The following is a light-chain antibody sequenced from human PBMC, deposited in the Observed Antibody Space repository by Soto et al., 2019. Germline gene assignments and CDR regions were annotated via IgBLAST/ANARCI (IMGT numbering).Light chain of an antibody. Sequence: EIVLTQSPGTLSLSPGERATLSCRASQSVSGSHLAWYQQKPGQAPRLLIYCASSMATGIPDRFSGSGAGTDFTLSISILEPEDFAVDYYHQYGSSPGLFTFGAGTKVDIK. CDR3: HQYGSSPGLFT. J-gene: IGKJ3*01. V-gene: IGKV3-20*01. CDR2: CAS. CDR1: QSVSGSH.